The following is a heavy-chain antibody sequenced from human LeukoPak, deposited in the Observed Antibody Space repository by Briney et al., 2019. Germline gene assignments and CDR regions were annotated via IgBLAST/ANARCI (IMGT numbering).Heavy chain of an antibody. V-gene: IGHV3-53*01. CDR1: GFTVSSNY. D-gene: IGHD3-10*01. Sequence: PGGSLRLSCAASGFTVSSNYMSWVRQAPGKGLGWVSVIYSGGTTYYADSVKGRFTISRDSSKNTLYFQMNSLRVEDTAVYYCARDRRGAVGGSYFYYMDVWGKGTTVTVSS. J-gene: IGHJ6*03. CDR3: ARDRRGAVGGSYFYYMDV. CDR2: IYSGGTT.